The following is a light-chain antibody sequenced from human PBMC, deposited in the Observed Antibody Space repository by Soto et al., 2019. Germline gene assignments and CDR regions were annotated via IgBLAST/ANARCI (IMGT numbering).Light chain of an antibody. J-gene: IGKJ4*01. Sequence: EIVLTQSPATLSLSPGNRDTLSCRASQSVSGYLAWYQQKPGQAPRLLIYDASNRATGIPARFSGSGSGTDFTLTITSLEPEYFAFYYCQQRSNWPSTCGGGTKVEI. CDR1: QSVSGY. V-gene: IGKV3-11*01. CDR2: DAS. CDR3: QQRSNWPST.